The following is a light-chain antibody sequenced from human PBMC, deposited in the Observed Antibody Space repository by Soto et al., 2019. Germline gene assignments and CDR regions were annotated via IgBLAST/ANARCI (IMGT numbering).Light chain of an antibody. V-gene: IGKV3-15*01. J-gene: IGKJ1*01. Sequence: EIVMTQSPATLSVSPGERATLSCRTSQSVSSYLAWYQQKPGQAPRLLIYGVFTRATGIPARFSGSGSGTEFTLTISSLQSEDFAVYCCQQYNNWPWTFGQGTKVEMK. CDR3: QQYNNWPWT. CDR1: QSVSSY. CDR2: GVF.